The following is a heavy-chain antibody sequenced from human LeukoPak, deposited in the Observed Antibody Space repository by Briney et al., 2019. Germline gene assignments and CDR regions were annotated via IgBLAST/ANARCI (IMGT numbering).Heavy chain of an antibody. CDR1: GFTFTTYS. J-gene: IGHJ6*03. Sequence: PGGSLRLSCEASGFTFTTYSMTWVRQAPGKGLEWVSIISSGSSAIFSADALKGRFTISRDDAKNLLYLDMNSLRAEDTAVYYCARATTVTTFYYYYYMDVWGKGTTVTISS. V-gene: IGHV3-21*01. CDR3: ARATTVTTFYYYYYMDV. CDR2: ISSGSSAI. D-gene: IGHD4-17*01.